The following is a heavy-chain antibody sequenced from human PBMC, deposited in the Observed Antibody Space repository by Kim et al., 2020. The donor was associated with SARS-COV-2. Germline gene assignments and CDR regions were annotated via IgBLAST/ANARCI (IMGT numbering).Heavy chain of an antibody. CDR1: GGSISSSSYY. D-gene: IGHD2-15*01. CDR2: IYYSGST. V-gene: IGHV4-39*01. Sequence: SETLSLTCTVSGGSISSSSYYWGWIRQPPGKGLEWIGSIYYSGSTYYNPSLKSRVTISVDTSKNQFSLKLSSVTAADTAVYYCARRGRYCSGGSCYSFDYWGQGTLVTVSS. CDR3: ARRGRYCSGGSCYSFDY. J-gene: IGHJ4*02.